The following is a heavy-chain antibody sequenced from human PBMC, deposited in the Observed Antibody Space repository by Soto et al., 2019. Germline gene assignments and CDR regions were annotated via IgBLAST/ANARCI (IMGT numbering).Heavy chain of an antibody. J-gene: IGHJ6*03. D-gene: IGHD3-10*01. CDR3: ARDIGYYYGSGSYSLARPYYYYYMDV. Sequence: ASVKVSCKASGYTFTSYYMHWVRQAPGQGLEWMGIINPSGGSTSYAQKFQGRVTMTRDTSTSTVYMELSSLRSEDTAVYYCARDIGYYYGSGSYSLARPYYYYYMDVWGKGTTVTVSS. CDR1: GYTFTSYY. CDR2: INPSGGST. V-gene: IGHV1-46*03.